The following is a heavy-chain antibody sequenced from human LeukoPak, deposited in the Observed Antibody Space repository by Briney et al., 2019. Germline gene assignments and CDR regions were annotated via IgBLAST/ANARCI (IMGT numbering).Heavy chain of an antibody. J-gene: IGHJ4*02. CDR2: ISGSGGTI. D-gene: IGHD6-19*01. Sequence: PGGSLRLSCAASEFIFSTYEMNWVRPAPGKGLEWVSYISGSGGTIYYADSVKGRFTLSKDKAKNSLYLQMNSLRAEDTAVYYCARDRTPVAGKGRDFDYWGQGTLVTVSS. CDR3: ARDRTPVAGKGRDFDY. V-gene: IGHV3-48*03. CDR1: EFIFSTYE.